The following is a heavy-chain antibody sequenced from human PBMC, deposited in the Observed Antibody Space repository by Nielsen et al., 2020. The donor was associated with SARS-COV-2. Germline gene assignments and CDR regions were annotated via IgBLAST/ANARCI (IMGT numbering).Heavy chain of an antibody. CDR2: INPNSDGT. V-gene: IGHV1-2*02. CDR1: GYTFTGYY. CDR3: ARARATIFGLVMSYGMDV. Sequence: ASVKVSCKASGYTFTGYYIHWVRQAPGQGLEWMGWINPNSDGTDYAEKFQGRVSMTRDASISTVYMELTSDDTAVYYCARARATIFGLVMSYGMDVWGQGTTVAVSS. J-gene: IGHJ6*02. D-gene: IGHD3/OR15-3a*01.